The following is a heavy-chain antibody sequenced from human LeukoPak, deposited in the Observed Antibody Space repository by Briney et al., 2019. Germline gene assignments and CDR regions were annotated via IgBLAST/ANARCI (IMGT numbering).Heavy chain of an antibody. CDR2: ISYDGSNK. J-gene: IGHJ4*02. Sequence: PGRSLRLSCAASGFTFSNYGMHWVRQAPGKGLEWVSVISYDGSNKYYADSVKGRFTISRDNSKNTLYLQVNSLRAEDTAMYYCAKNSGSTALWGQGTLVTVSS. V-gene: IGHV3-30*18. CDR3: AKNSGSTAL. D-gene: IGHD1-26*01. CDR1: GFTFSNYG.